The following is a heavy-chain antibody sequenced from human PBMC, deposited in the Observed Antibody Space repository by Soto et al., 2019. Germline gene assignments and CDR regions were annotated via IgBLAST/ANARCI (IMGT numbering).Heavy chain of an antibody. D-gene: IGHD1-26*01. V-gene: IGHV3-11*01. CDR2: ISGDGSNT. CDR1: RFTFINHY. CDR3: ARDLGVGGAFDY. Sequence: QVQLVESGGGLVKPGGSLRLSCAASRFTFINHYMSWIRQAPGKGLEWVSYISGDGSNTFYADSVKGRFTISRDNAENSLYLQMNSLRAEDTAVYYCARDLGVGGAFDYWGQGTLVTVSS. J-gene: IGHJ4*02.